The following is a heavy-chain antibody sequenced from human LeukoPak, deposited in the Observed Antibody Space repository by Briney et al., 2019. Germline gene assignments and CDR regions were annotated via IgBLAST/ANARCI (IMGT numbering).Heavy chain of an antibody. CDR1: GFTFSSYA. CDR2: ISGSGGST. V-gene: IGHV3-23*01. D-gene: IGHD3-10*01. Sequence: GGSLRLSCAASGFTFSSYAMSWVRQARGKGLEWVSGISGSGGSTYYADSVKGRFTISRDNSKNTLYLQMNSLRAEDTAVYYCAKEPLWFGESAFSDYWGQGTLVTVSS. CDR3: AKEPLWFGESAFSDY. J-gene: IGHJ4*02.